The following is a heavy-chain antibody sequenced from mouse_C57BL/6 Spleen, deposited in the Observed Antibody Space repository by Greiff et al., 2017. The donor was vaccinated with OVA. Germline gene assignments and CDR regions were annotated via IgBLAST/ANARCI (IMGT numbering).Heavy chain of an antibody. D-gene: IGHD2-4*01. CDR1: GYTFTSYW. Sequence: VKLQESGAELVKPGASVKLSCKASGYTFTSYWMHWVKQRPGRGLEWIGRIDPNSGGTKYNEKFKSKATLTVDKPSSTAYMQLSSLTSEDSAVYDCAGGDYDEYYAMDYWGQGTSVTVSS. CDR2: IDPNSGGT. CDR3: AGGDYDEYYAMDY. J-gene: IGHJ4*01. V-gene: IGHV1-72*01.